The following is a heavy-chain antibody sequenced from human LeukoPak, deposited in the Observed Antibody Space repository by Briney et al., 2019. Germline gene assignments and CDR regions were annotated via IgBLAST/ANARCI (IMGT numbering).Heavy chain of an antibody. J-gene: IGHJ4*02. D-gene: IGHD6-19*01. CDR2: ISSSSSYI. CDR3: ARDQAVAGTEDFDY. CDR1: GFTFSSYS. V-gene: IGHV3-21*01. Sequence: GGSLRLSCAASGFTFSSYSMNWVRQAPGKGLEWVSSISSSSSYIYYADSVKGRFTISRDNAKNSLYLQMNSLRAEDTAVYYCARDQAVAGTEDFDYWGQGTLVTVSS.